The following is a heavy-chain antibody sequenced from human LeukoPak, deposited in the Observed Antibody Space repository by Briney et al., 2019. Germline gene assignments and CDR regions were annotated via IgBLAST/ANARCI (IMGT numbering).Heavy chain of an antibody. D-gene: IGHD6-13*01. J-gene: IGHJ4*02. CDR2: SSAYNGDT. Sequence: GASVKVSCKASGYTFTSYGINWVRQAPGQGLEWMGWSSAYNGDTNYAKKVQGRVTMTTDTSTSPAYMGLRSLRSDETAVYYCTRDLPYSSSWESLDYWGQGTLVTVSS. CDR3: TRDLPYSSSWESLDY. CDR1: GYTFTSYG. V-gene: IGHV1-18*01.